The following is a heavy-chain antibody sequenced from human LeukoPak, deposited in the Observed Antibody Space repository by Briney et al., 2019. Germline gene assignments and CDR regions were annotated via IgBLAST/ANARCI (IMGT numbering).Heavy chain of an antibody. J-gene: IGHJ5*02. D-gene: IGHD5-24*01. V-gene: IGHV3-48*03. Sequence: GGSLRLSCAASGFTFSNYEMIWVRQAPGMGLEWVSYITSSGRTMYYTDSVRGRFTISRDNAKNSLYLQMNSLRAEDTAVYYCARDVATISNWFDPWGQGTLVTVSS. CDR3: ARDVATISNWFDP. CDR1: GFTFSNYE. CDR2: ITSSGRTM.